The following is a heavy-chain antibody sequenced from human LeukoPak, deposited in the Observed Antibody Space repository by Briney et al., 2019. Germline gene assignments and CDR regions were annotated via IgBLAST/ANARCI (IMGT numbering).Heavy chain of an antibody. CDR1: GFTFSSYA. Sequence: GGSLRLSCAASGFTFSSYAMSWVRQAPGKGLEWVSAISGSGGSTYYADSVKARFTISRDNSKNTLYLQMNSLRAEDTAVYYCAKVSKSSRWYGPWFDPWGQGTLVTVSS. CDR2: ISGSGGST. V-gene: IGHV3-23*01. CDR3: AKVSKSSRWYGPWFDP. D-gene: IGHD6-13*01. J-gene: IGHJ5*02.